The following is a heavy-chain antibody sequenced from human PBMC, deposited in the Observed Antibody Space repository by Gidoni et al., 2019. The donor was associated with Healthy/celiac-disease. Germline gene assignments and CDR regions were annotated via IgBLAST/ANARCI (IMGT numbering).Heavy chain of an antibody. CDR1: GGSLSSYY. J-gene: IGHJ4*02. CDR3: ARHGGMAMRRNPGIAVAGRFDY. D-gene: IGHD6-19*01. V-gene: IGHV4-59*08. CDR2: IYYSGST. Sequence: QVQLQESGPGLVKPSETLSLTCTVSGGSLSSYYWSWIRQPPGKGLDWIGYIYYSGSTNYNPSLKSRVTISVDTSKNQFSLKLSSVTAADTAVYYCARHGGMAMRRNPGIAVAGRFDYWGQGTLVTVSS.